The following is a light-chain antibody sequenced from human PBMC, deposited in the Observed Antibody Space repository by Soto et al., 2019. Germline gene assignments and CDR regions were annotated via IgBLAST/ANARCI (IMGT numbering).Light chain of an antibody. Sequence: QSALTQPASVSGSPGQSITISCTGTSSDVGIYNYVSWYQHHPGKAPKLIIYEVSDRPSGVSVRFSGSKSGNTASLTISGLQAEDEADYYCSSYTIASTVIFGGGTKLTVL. CDR2: EVS. CDR1: SSDVGIYNY. V-gene: IGLV2-14*01. J-gene: IGLJ2*01. CDR3: SSYTIASTVI.